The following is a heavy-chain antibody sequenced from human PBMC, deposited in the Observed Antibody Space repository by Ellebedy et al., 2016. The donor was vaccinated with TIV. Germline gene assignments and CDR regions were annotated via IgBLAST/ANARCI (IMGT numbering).Heavy chain of an antibody. CDR1: GFTFSSYW. J-gene: IGHJ4*02. D-gene: IGHD3-22*01. Sequence: GESLKISCAVSGFTFSSYWMHWVRQVPGKGLVWVSRITPDGSFTTDADSVQGRFTISRYNAKNTRYLQMNSLRAEDTAVYYCARDQIDYYHSSGDDIDYWGQGTLVTVSS. V-gene: IGHV3-74*01. CDR3: ARDQIDYYHSSGDDIDY. CDR2: ITPDGSFT.